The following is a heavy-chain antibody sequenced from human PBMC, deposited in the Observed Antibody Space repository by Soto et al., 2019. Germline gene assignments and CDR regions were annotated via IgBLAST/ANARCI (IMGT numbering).Heavy chain of an antibody. CDR2: ISGPGGST. D-gene: IGHD6-6*01. CDR1: GFTFSNYA. V-gene: IGHV3-23*01. Sequence: EVQLLESGGGLVQPGGSLRLSCAASGFTFSNYAMTWVRQAAGKGLEWVSSISGPGGSTYYADSVQGRFTISRDNSKNTLFLQMNTLRAEDTALYYCARRAFGSSRSFDIWGQGTMVTVSS. J-gene: IGHJ3*02. CDR3: ARRAFGSSRSFDI.